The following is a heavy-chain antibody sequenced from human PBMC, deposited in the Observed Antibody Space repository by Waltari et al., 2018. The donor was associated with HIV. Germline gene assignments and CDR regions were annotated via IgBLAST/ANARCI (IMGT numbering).Heavy chain of an antibody. CDR3: AKDLSISSARPRLVSFDF. CDR1: GFGFANYG. CDR2: ISGGGSKT. Sequence: EVQLLASGGESTQPGKSLTIYCGGSGFGFANYGMAWVRRATGGGLESNASISGGGSKTYYVDSVKGRFTISRDNSKNVMYLKMTNLKVDDTAMYFCAKDLSISSARPRLVSFDFWSQGTQVSVAS. D-gene: IGHD6-6*01. V-gene: IGHV3-23*01. J-gene: IGHJ4*02.